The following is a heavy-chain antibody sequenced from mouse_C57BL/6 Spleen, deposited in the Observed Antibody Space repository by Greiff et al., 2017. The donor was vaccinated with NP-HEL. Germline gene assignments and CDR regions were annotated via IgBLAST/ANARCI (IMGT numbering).Heavy chain of an antibody. J-gene: IGHJ2*01. CDR3: AIPLITTVVATFDY. D-gene: IGHD1-1*01. Sequence: QVQLQQPGAELVKPGASVKLSCKASGYTFTSYWMHWVKQRPGQGLEWIGMIHPNSGSTNYNEKFKSKATLTVDKSSSTAYMQLSSLTSEDSAVYYCAIPLITTVVATFDYWGQGTTLTVSS. V-gene: IGHV1-64*01. CDR1: GYTFTSYW. CDR2: IHPNSGST.